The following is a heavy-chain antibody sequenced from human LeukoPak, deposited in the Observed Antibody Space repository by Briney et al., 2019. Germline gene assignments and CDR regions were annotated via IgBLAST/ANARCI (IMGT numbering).Heavy chain of an antibody. CDR3: AGYRGSGSYYRRYYYYGMDV. CDR1: GYSISSGYY. Sequence: WETLSLTCAVSGYSISSGYYWGWIWQPPGKGLEWIGSIYHSGSTYYNPSLKSRVTISVDTSKNQFSLKLSSVTAADTAVYYCAGYRGSGSYYRRYYYYGMDVWGKGTAVTVSS. V-gene: IGHV4-38-2*01. J-gene: IGHJ6*04. D-gene: IGHD3-10*01. CDR2: IYHSGST.